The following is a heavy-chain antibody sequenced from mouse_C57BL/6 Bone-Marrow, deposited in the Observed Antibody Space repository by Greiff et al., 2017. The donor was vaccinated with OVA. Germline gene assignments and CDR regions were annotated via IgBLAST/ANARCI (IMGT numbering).Heavy chain of an antibody. CDR2: IDPENGDT. CDR3: TIITTVFDY. CDR1: GYTFTSYW. D-gene: IGHD1-1*01. Sequence: VQLQQPGAELVKPGASVKLSCKASGYTFTSYWMQWVKQRPGQGLEWIGWIDPENGDTEYASKFQGKATITADTSSNTAYLQLSSLTSEDTAVYYCTIITTVFDYWGQGTTLTVSS. J-gene: IGHJ2*01. V-gene: IGHV14-4*01.